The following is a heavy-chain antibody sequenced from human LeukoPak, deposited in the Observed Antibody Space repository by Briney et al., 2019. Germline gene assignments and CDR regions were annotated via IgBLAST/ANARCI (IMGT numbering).Heavy chain of an antibody. V-gene: IGHV4-59*01. CDR3: ARTLYRSGDDY. CDR2: VCYSGST. CDR1: GGSISSYY. D-gene: IGHD6-19*01. J-gene: IGHJ4*02. Sequence: SETLSLTCTVSGGSISSYYWSWIRQPPGKGLEWLGYVCYSGSTNYSPSLEGRVTISVDTSKNQFSLKLSSVTAADTAVYYCARTLYRSGDDYWGQGTLVRVSS.